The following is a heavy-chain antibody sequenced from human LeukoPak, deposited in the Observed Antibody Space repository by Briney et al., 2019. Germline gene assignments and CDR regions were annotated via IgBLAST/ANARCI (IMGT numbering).Heavy chain of an antibody. V-gene: IGHV4-39*01. Sequence: SETLSLTCTVSGGPISSSSYYWGWIRQPPGKGLEWIGSIYYSGSTYYNPSLKSRVTISVDTSKNQFSLKLSSVTAADTAVYYCARQGTYYDILTGYRPYPVDYWGQGTLVTVSS. CDR3: ARQGTYYDILTGYRPYPVDY. CDR2: IYYSGST. D-gene: IGHD3-9*01. J-gene: IGHJ4*02. CDR1: GGPISSSSYY.